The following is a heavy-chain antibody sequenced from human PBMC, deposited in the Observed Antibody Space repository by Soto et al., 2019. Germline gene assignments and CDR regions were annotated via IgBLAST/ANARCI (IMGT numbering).Heavy chain of an antibody. CDR2: FDPEDGET. D-gene: IGHD2-2*01. CDR3: FYQMLSRPSFDY. J-gene: IGHJ4*02. V-gene: IGHV1-24*01. Sequence: GASVKVSCKVSGYTLTELSMHWVRQAPGKGLEWMGGFDPEDGETIYAQKFQGRVTMTEDTSTDTAYMEMSSLRSDDTAVYYCFYQMLSRPSFDYWGQGTLVTVSS. CDR1: GYTLTELS.